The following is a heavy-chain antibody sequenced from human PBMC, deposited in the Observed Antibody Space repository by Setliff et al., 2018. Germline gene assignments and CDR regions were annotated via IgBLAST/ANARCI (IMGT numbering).Heavy chain of an antibody. CDR3: ARGSVEYSRGWYYFDY. Sequence: SVKVSCKASGDTFSSYGISWVRQAPGQGLEWMGGTIPMFGSTSYAQKFQGRVTIITDESTTTAYMELSSLGSEDTAVYYCARGSVEYSRGWYYFDYWGQGTLVTVSS. D-gene: IGHD6-19*01. CDR2: TIPMFGST. V-gene: IGHV1-69*05. CDR1: GDTFSSYG. J-gene: IGHJ4*02.